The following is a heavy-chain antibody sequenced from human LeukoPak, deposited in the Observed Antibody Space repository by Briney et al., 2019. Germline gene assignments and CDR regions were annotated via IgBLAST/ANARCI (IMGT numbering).Heavy chain of an antibody. J-gene: IGHJ4*02. Sequence: PGGSLRLSCAASGSTFSSYAMSWVRQAPGKGLEWVSAISGSGGSTYYADSVKGRFTISRDNSKNTLYLQMNSLRAADTAVYYCARDKGTSYLSSSDYWGQGILVTVSS. CDR2: ISGSGGST. V-gene: IGHV3-23*01. CDR1: GSTFSSYA. D-gene: IGHD6-6*01. CDR3: ARDKGTSYLSSSDY.